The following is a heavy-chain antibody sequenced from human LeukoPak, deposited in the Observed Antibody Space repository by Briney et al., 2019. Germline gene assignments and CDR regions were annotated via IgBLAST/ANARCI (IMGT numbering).Heavy chain of an antibody. CDR2: IYSGGST. Sequence: PGGSLRLSCAASGFTVSSNYMSWVRQAPGKGLEWVSVIYSGGSTYYADSVKGRFTISRDNSKNTLYLQMNSLRAEDTAVYYCAKAKGTIFGVVIDYMDVWGKGTTVTVSS. J-gene: IGHJ6*03. D-gene: IGHD3-3*01. CDR1: GFTVSSNY. V-gene: IGHV3-53*05. CDR3: AKAKGTIFGVVIDYMDV.